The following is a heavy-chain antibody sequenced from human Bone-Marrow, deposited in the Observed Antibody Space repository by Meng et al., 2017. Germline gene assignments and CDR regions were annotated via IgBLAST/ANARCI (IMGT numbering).Heavy chain of an antibody. J-gene: IGHJ4*02. Sequence: LVQLGSEVKKSGSSVQVSCKASGGTFSSYAISWVRQAPGQGLEWMGGIIPIFGTANYAQKFQGRVTITADKSTSTAYMELSSLRSEDTAVYYCARGGYSYGLVGIFDYWGQGTLVTVSS. D-gene: IGHD5-18*01. CDR1: GGTFSSYA. CDR2: IIPIFGTA. CDR3: ARGGYSYGLVGIFDY. V-gene: IGHV1-69*06.